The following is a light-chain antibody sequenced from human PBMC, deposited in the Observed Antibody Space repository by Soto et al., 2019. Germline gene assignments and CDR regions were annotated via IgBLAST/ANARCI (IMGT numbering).Light chain of an antibody. CDR3: QQRGNWPRT. Sequence: EIVLTQSPATLSLSPGERATLSCRASQSVSSYLAWYQQNPGQAPRLLIYDASNRATGIPARFSGSGSGTDFTLTISSLEPEDFAVYYCQQRGNWPRTFGQGTKLEI. CDR1: QSVSSY. CDR2: DAS. V-gene: IGKV3-11*01. J-gene: IGKJ2*01.